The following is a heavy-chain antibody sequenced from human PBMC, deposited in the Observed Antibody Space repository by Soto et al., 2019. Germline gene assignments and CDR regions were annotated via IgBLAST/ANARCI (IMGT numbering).Heavy chain of an antibody. CDR1: GFTFSSYS. CDR2: ISSSSSYI. Sequence: EVQLVESGGGLVKPGGSLRLSCAASGFTFSSYSMNWVRQAPGKGLEWGSSISSSSSYIYYADSVKGRFTISRDNAKNSLYLQMNSLRAEDTDVYYCAREGPLLRFLEWFNPYRSYYYGMDVWGQGNTVTVSS. CDR3: AREGPLLRFLEWFNPYRSYYYGMDV. J-gene: IGHJ6*02. D-gene: IGHD3-3*01. V-gene: IGHV3-21*01.